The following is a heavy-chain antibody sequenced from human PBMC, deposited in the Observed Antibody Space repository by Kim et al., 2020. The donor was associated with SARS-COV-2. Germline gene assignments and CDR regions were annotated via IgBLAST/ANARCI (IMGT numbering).Heavy chain of an antibody. V-gene: IGHV3-7*03. J-gene: IGHJ4*02. D-gene: IGHD3-10*01. CDR1: GFTSSSYW. CDR3: ARDPSAYGPSAVDY. Sequence: GGSLRLSCAASGFTSSSYWMNWVRQAPGKGLEWVANIKQDGSEKYYVDSVKGRFTLSRDNAKNSLYLQMNSLRAEDTAVYYCARDPSAYGPSAVDYWGQGTLVTVSS. CDR2: IKQDGSEK.